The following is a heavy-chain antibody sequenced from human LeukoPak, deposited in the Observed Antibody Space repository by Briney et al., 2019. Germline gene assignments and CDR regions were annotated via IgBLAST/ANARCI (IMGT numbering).Heavy chain of an antibody. CDR2: MEPNSGNT. CDR3: ASGGEYDY. D-gene: IGHD2-2*01. Sequence: ASVKVSCKASGYSFSSYDINWVRQATGQGLEWMGWMEPNSGNTGYAQKFQGRVTITADKSTSTAYMELSSLRSEDTAVYYCASGGEYDYWGQGTLVTVSS. V-gene: IGHV1-8*01. CDR1: GYSFSSYD. J-gene: IGHJ4*02.